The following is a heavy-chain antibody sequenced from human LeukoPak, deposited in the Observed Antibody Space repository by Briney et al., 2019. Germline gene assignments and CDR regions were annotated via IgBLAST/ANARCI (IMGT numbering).Heavy chain of an antibody. CDR3: AKSRDDSSGYYYEGDY. CDR2: ISGSGGST. CDR1: GFTFSSYA. Sequence: GGSLRLXCAASGFTFSSYAMSWVRQAPGKGLEWVSAISGSGGSTYYADSVKGRFTISRDNSKNTLYLQMNSLRAEDTAVYYCAKSRDDSSGYYYEGDYWGQGTLVTVSS. D-gene: IGHD3-22*01. V-gene: IGHV3-23*01. J-gene: IGHJ4*02.